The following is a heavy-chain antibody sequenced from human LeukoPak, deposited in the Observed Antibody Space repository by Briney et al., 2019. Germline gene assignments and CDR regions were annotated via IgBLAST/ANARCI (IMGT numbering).Heavy chain of an antibody. CDR1: GFTFSSYA. J-gene: IGHJ4*02. D-gene: IGHD6-13*01. CDR2: ISYDGSNK. Sequence: PGGSLRLSCAASGFTFSSYAMHWVRQAPGKGLEWVAVISYDGSNKYYADSVKGRFTISRDNSKDTLYLQMNSLRAEDTAVYYCASYSSSYFGYYWGQGTLVTVSS. V-gene: IGHV3-30-3*01. CDR3: ASYSSSYFGYY.